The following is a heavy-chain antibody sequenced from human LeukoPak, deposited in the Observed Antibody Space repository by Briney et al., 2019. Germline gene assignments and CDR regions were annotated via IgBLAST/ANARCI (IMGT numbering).Heavy chain of an antibody. J-gene: IGHJ4*02. V-gene: IGHV1-2*02. D-gene: IGHD3-9*01. Sequence: ASVKVSSKASGYTFTGYYMHWVRQAPGQGLEWMGWINPNSGGTNYAQKSQGRVTMTRDTSISTAYMELSRLRSDDTAVYYCARDHDDILTGYYMAGYWGQGTLVTVSS. CDR3: ARDHDDILTGYYMAGY. CDR2: INPNSGGT. CDR1: GYTFTGYY.